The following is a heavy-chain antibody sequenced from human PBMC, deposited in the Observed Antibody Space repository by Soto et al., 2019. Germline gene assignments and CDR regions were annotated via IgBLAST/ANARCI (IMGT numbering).Heavy chain of an antibody. CDR2: IIPIFGAA. CDR1: GGTFSSYA. D-gene: IGHD6-19*01. CDR3: ARGYSRGWQINWFDP. V-gene: IGHV1-69*13. J-gene: IGHJ5*02. Sequence: GASVKVSCKTAGGTFSSYAISWVRQAPGQGLEWMGGIIPIFGAANYAQKFQGRVTITADESTSAAYMELSSRRSEDTAVYYFARGYSRGWQINWFDPWGQGTLVTVSS.